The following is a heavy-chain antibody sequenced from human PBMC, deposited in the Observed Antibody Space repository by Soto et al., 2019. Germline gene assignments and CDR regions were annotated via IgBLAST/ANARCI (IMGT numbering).Heavy chain of an antibody. CDR1: GFTFSSYG. V-gene: IGHV3-33*08. J-gene: IGHJ3*02. CDR2: IWYDGSNK. Sequence: QVQLVESGGGVVQPGRSLRLSCAASGFTFSSYGMHWVRQAPGKGLEWVAVIWYDGSNKYYADSVKGRFTISRDNSKNTQYLQMNSLSAEDTAVYYCGNYGDYVGDAFDIWGQGTMVTVSS. CDR3: GNYGDYVGDAFDI. D-gene: IGHD4-17*01.